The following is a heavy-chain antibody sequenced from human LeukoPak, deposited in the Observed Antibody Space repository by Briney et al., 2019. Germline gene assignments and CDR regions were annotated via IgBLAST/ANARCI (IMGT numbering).Heavy chain of an antibody. CDR2: INHSGSI. CDR1: GGSISSTNW. D-gene: IGHD2-2*01. Sequence: SGTLSLTCAVSGGSISSTNWWSWVRQPPGKGLEWIGEINHSGSINYNPSLKSRVTISVDKSKNQFSLKLNSVTAADTAVYYCAREGRRYCSSTSCHQGFDYWGQGTLVTVSS. V-gene: IGHV4-4*02. CDR3: AREGRRYCSSTSCHQGFDY. J-gene: IGHJ4*02.